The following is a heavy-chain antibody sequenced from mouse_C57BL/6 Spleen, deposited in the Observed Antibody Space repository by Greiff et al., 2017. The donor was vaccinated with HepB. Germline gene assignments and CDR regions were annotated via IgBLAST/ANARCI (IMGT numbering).Heavy chain of an antibody. J-gene: IGHJ2*01. CDR2: IDPSDSYT. V-gene: IGHV1-69*01. CDR3: ARRDYYGSSYLYFDY. CDR1: GYTFTSYW. Sequence: QVQLKQPGAELVMPGASVKLSCKASGYTFTSYWMHWVKQRPGQGLEWIGEIDPSDSYTNYNQKFKGKSTLTVDKSSSTAYMQLSSLTSEDSAVYYCARRDYYGSSYLYFDYWGQGTTLTVSS. D-gene: IGHD1-1*01.